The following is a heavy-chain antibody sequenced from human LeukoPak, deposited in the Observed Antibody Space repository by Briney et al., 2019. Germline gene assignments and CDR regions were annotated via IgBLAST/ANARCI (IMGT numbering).Heavy chain of an antibody. V-gene: IGHV3-30*02. Sequence: PGGSLRLSCAASGFTFSSYGMHWVRQAPGKGLEWVAFIRYDGGNKYYADSVKGRFTISRDNSKNTLYLQMNSLRAEDTAVYYCANCQSGHDAFDIWGQGTMVTVSS. D-gene: IGHD3-3*01. CDR1: GFTFSSYG. J-gene: IGHJ3*02. CDR2: IRYDGGNK. CDR3: ANCQSGHDAFDI.